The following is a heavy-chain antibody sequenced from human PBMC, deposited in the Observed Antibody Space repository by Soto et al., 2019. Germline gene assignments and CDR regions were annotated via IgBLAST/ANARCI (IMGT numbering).Heavy chain of an antibody. V-gene: IGHV4-39*01. Sequence: QLQLQESGPGLVKPSETLSLTCTVSGGSISSSSYYWGWIRQPPGKGLEWIGSIYYSGSTYYNPSLKKRVIISVDTSKNQFSLKLVSVTAADTAVYYCARLSDYSNNYYYYYGMDVWGQGTTVTVSS. J-gene: IGHJ6*02. D-gene: IGHD4-4*01. CDR3: ARLSDYSNNYYYYYGMDV. CDR2: IYYSGST. CDR1: GGSISSSSYY.